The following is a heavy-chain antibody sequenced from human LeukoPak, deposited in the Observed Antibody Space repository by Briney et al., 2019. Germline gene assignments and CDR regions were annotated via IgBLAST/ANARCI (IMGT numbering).Heavy chain of an antibody. CDR3: ARDQEAHFSGY. V-gene: IGHV3-23*01. D-gene: IGHD6-19*01. CDR1: GFTFSSYA. Sequence: GGSLRLSCAASGFTFSSYAMSWVRQAPGKGLEWVSAISGSGGSTYYADSVKGRFTISRDNSKNTLYLQMNSLRAEDTAVYYCARDQEAHFSGYWGQGTLVTVSS. CDR2: ISGSGGST. J-gene: IGHJ4*02.